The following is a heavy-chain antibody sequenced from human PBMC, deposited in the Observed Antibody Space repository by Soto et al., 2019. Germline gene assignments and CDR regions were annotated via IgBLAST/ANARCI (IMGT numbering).Heavy chain of an antibody. D-gene: IGHD5-18*01. CDR3: ARGLGYSYGYPYYYYMDV. CDR1: GFTFSSYG. V-gene: IGHV3-33*01. CDR2: IWYDGSNK. J-gene: IGHJ6*03. Sequence: GGSLRLSCAASGFTFSSYGMHWVRQAPGKGLEWVAVIWYDGSNKYYADSVKGRFTISRDNSKNTLYLQMNSLRAEDTAVYYCARGLGYSYGYPYYYYMDVWGKGTTVTVSS.